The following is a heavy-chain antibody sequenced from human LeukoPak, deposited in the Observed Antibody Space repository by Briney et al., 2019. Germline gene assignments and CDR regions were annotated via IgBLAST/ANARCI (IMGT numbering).Heavy chain of an antibody. Sequence: PGGSLRLSCAASGFKFSSYWMHWVRQAPGKGLVWVSRIKSDGSSTSYADSVKGRFTISRDNAKNTLYLQMDSLRAEDTAVYYCVRGDSIFGVVTYYFHYYMDVWGKGTTVTVSS. CDR2: IKSDGSST. CDR1: GFKFSSYW. D-gene: IGHD3-3*01. V-gene: IGHV3-74*01. CDR3: VRGDSIFGVVTYYFHYYMDV. J-gene: IGHJ6*03.